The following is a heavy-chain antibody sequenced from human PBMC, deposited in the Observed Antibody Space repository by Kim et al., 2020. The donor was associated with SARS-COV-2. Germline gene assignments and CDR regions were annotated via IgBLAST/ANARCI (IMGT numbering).Heavy chain of an antibody. CDR2: ISSSSSYI. D-gene: IGHD6-13*01. Sequence: GGSLRLSCAASGFTFSSYSMNWVRQAPGKGLEWVSSISSSSSYIYYADSVKGRFTISRDNAKNSLYLQMNSLRAEDTAVYYCAREGDPGIAAAASEWFDPWGQGTLVTVSS. CDR1: GFTFSSYS. V-gene: IGHV3-21*01. CDR3: AREGDPGIAAAASEWFDP. J-gene: IGHJ5*02.